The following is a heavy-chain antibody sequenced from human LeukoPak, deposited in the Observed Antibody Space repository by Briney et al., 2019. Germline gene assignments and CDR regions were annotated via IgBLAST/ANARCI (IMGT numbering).Heavy chain of an antibody. CDR3: AKEGSSTWTYYFDC. CDR2: ISGSGRTT. J-gene: IGHJ4*02. Sequence: PGGSLRLSCVASGFTFSIYTMNWVRQAPGKGLEWVSGISGSGRTTYYADSVKGRFTISRDNSKNTLYLEMNSLRVEDTAVYYCAKEGSSTWTYYFDCWGQGILVTVSS. V-gene: IGHV3-23*01. CDR1: GFTFSIYT. D-gene: IGHD2-2*01.